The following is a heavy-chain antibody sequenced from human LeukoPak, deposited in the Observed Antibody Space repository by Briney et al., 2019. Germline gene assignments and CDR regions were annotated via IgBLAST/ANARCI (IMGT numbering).Heavy chain of an antibody. CDR1: GGTFNTYS. V-gene: IGHV1-69*13. Sequence: ASVKVSCKASGGTFNTYSISWVRQAPGHGLEWMGGIIPIFGKSIYAQKFQGRVTITADQSTSTAYMELSSLTSEDTAVYYCAKGTYIFDNWGQGTLVAVSS. CDR2: IIPIFGKS. J-gene: IGHJ5*02. D-gene: IGHD1-1*01. CDR3: AKGTYIFDN.